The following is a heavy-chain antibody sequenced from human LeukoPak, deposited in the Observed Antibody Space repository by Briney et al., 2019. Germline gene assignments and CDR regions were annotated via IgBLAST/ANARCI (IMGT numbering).Heavy chain of an antibody. J-gene: IGHJ4*02. V-gene: IGHV3-21*01. Sequence: GGSLRLSCAASGFTFSSYSMNWVRQAPGKGLEWVSSISSSSSYIYYADSVKGRFTISRDNAKNSLYLQMNSLRAEDTAVYYCARAPYSSLVHFDYWSQGTLVTVSS. CDR2: ISSSSSYI. D-gene: IGHD6-6*01. CDR3: ARAPYSSLVHFDY. CDR1: GFTFSSYS.